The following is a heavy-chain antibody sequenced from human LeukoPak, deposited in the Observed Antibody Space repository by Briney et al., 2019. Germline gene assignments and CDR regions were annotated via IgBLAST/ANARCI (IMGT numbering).Heavy chain of an antibody. CDR2: INHSGST. CDR1: GGSFSGYY. Sequence: SETLSLTCAVYGGSFSGYYWSWIRQPPGKGLEWIGEINHSGSTNYNPSLKGRVTISVDTSKNQFSLKLSSVTAADTAVYYCARDRSGDTSGWYTSLDFWGQGTLVTVSS. CDR3: ARDRSGDTSGWYTSLDF. V-gene: IGHV4-34*01. J-gene: IGHJ4*02. D-gene: IGHD6-19*01.